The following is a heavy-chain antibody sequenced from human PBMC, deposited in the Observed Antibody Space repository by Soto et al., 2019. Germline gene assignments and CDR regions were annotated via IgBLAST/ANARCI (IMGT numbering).Heavy chain of an antibody. CDR1: GYTFTSYD. V-gene: IGHV1-8*01. D-gene: IGHD3-3*01. J-gene: IGHJ6*02. CDR3: ARALAIFGVVKANYGMDV. Sequence: ASVKVSCKASGYTFTSYDINWVRQATGQGLEWMGWMNPNSGNTDYAQKFQGRVTMTRNTSISTAYMELSSLRSDDTAVYYCARALAIFGVVKANYGMDVWGQGTTVTVSS. CDR2: MNPNSGNT.